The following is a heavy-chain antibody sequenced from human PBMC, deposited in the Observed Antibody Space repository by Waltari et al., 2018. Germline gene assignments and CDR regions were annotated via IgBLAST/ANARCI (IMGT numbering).Heavy chain of an antibody. CDR2: IYHNGKT. V-gene: IGHV4-38-2*01. D-gene: IGHD7-27*01. J-gene: IGHJ4*02. CDR1: GHSISSTYY. CDR3: AAYLPDWGRGRDY. Sequence: QVQLQESGPGLVKPAETLSLTCAVSGHSISSTYYWGWIRQSPGKGLEWIANIYHNGKTSYNPSLKSRVTISLDTSKNRFSLNLRSVTAADTALYYCAAYLPDWGRGRDYWGQGVLVTVSS.